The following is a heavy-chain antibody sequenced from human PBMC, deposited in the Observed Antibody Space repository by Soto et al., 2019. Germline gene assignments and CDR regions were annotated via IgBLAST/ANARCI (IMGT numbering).Heavy chain of an antibody. CDR3: ASWDYGSGSRPGYYYYYGMDV. Sequence: GASVKVSCKASGYTFTSYYMHWVRQAPGQGLEWMGIINPSGGSTSYAQKFQGRVTMTRDTSTSTVYMELSSLRSEDTAVYYCASWDYGSGSRPGYYYYYGMDVWGQGTTVTVSS. CDR1: GYTFTSYY. J-gene: IGHJ6*02. D-gene: IGHD3-10*01. CDR2: INPSGGST. V-gene: IGHV1-46*01.